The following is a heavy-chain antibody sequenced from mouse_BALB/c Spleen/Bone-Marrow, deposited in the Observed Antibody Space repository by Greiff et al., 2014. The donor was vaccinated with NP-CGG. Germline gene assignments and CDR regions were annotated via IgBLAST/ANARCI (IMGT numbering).Heavy chain of an antibody. J-gene: IGHJ3*01. CDR2: INPDSSTI. V-gene: IGHV4-1*02. CDR3: ARLGYYGGFAY. CDR1: GFDFSRYW. D-gene: IGHD2-3*01. Sequence: EVKLEESGGGLVQPGGSLKLSCAASGFDFSRYWMSWVRQAPGKGLEWIGEINPDSSTINYTPSLKDKFIISRDNAKNTLYLQVSKVRYEDTAVYYCARLGYYGGFAYWGQGTLVTVSA.